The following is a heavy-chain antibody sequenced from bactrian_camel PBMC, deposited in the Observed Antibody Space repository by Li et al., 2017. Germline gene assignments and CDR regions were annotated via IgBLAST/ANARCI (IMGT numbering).Heavy chain of an antibody. CDR1: GFTLSHYA. Sequence: VQLVESGGGLVQPGGSLRLSCAASGFTLSHYAMTWVRQVPGKGVNFVSTIYNGDNNNAYDESPKGASRTTYDDSVKGRFTISRDNTKNTMYLQLSSLHPDDTAIYYCAARNAGCNWARAIGERHLGSAAEFGFWGQGTQVTVS. CDR3: AARNAGCNWARAIGERHLGSAAEFGF. CDR2: IYNGDNNNAYDESPKGASRT. D-gene: IGHD1*01. J-gene: IGHJ6*01. V-gene: IGHV3S42*01.